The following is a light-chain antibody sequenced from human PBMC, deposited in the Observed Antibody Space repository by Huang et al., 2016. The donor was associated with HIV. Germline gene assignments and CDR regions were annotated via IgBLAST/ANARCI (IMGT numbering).Light chain of an antibody. J-gene: IGKJ5*01. V-gene: IGKV3-20*01. CDR2: GAS. CDR3: QQYHSSPVT. CDR1: QSISRSS. Sequence: IVLTQSPGTLSVSPGERAARSCRASQSISRSSLVWYQQKPGQAPRLLIYGASSRATGTPDRVSVSGSGRDFTLTISRLEPEDFAVYLCQQYHSSPVTFGQGTRLEIK.